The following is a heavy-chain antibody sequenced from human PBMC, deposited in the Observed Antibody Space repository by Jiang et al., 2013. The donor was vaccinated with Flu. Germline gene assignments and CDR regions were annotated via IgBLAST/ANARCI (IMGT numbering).Heavy chain of an antibody. D-gene: IGHD3-10*01. Sequence: QSGSELKKPGASVKVSCKASGYTFTSYAMNWVRQAPGQGLEWMGWINTNTGNPTYAQGFTGRFVFSLDTSVSTAYLQISSLKAEDTAVYYCGATGVRGGYTDAFDIWGQGTMVTVSS. CDR1: GYTFTSYA. CDR3: GATGVRGGYTDAFDI. J-gene: IGHJ3*02. CDR2: INTNTGNP. V-gene: IGHV7-4-1*02.